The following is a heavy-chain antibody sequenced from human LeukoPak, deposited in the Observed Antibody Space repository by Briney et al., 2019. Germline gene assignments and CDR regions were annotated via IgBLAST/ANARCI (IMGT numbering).Heavy chain of an antibody. CDR2: IYTNGST. J-gene: IGHJ5*02. CDR1: GDSISSGSYY. Sequence: SETLSLTCTVSGDSISSGSYYWSWIRQPAGKGLEWIGRIYTNGSTNYNPSLESRVTISVDTSKNQFSLKLSSVTAADTAVYYCVRGRYSTGWFKDKNWFDPWGQGTLVTVSS. D-gene: IGHD6-19*01. CDR3: VRGRYSTGWFKDKNWFDP. V-gene: IGHV4-61*02.